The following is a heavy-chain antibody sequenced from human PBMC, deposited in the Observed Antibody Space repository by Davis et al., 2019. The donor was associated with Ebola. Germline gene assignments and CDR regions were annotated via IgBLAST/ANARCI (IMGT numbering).Heavy chain of an antibody. D-gene: IGHD3-3*01. V-gene: IGHV3-23*01. CDR1: GFTFSSYA. Sequence: GESLKISCAASGFTFSSYAMSWVRQAPGKGLEWVSAISDSGGSTYYADSVKGRFTISRDNSKKTLYLQMNSLRAEDTAVYYCAKSGLSFGVVKYHYGMDVWGKGTTVTVSS. CDR3: AKSGLSFGVVKYHYGMDV. CDR2: ISDSGGST. J-gene: IGHJ6*04.